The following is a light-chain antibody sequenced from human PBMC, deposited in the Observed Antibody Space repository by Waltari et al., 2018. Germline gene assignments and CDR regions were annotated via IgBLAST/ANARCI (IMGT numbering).Light chain of an antibody. J-gene: IGKJ4*01. CDR3: QQFYSIPLA. CDR2: WAC. V-gene: IGKV4-1*01. Sequence: DIVMTQSPDSLAVSLGERATMHCKSSQSILYIPNNKNYLAWYQHRPGQPPKVVVSWACTREPGVPDRLSGSGSGTDFTLTISSLQAEDVAVYYCQQFYSIPLAFGRGTRVEIK. CDR1: QSILYIPNNKNY.